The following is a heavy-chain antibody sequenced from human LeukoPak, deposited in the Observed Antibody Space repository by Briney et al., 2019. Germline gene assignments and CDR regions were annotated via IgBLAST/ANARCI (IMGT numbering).Heavy chain of an antibody. CDR2: ISVTGDMT. J-gene: IGHJ4*02. CDR1: GFTFSSYA. CDR3: AKSHITRYPLQYYFDL. D-gene: IGHD2-21*01. V-gene: IGHV3-23*01. Sequence: GGSLRLSCAASGFTFSSYAMSWLRQTPQKGLEWVSGISVTGDMTYYTDSVKGRFTIARDNSRTTLYLKLRSLRADDTAVYYCAKSHITRYPLQYYFDLWGQGAQVIVSS.